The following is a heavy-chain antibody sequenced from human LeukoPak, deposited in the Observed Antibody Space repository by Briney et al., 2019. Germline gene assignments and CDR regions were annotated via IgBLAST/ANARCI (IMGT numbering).Heavy chain of an antibody. D-gene: IGHD5-12*01. CDR1: GGSFSGYY. J-gene: IGHJ4*02. V-gene: IGHV4-34*01. Sequence: SETLSLTCAVYGGSFSGYYWSWIRQPPGKGLEWIGEINHSGSTNYNPSLKSRVTISVDTSKNQFSLKLSSVTAADTAVYYCAREKGSGYDHFDYWGQGTLVTVSS. CDR3: AREKGSGYDHFDY. CDR2: INHSGST.